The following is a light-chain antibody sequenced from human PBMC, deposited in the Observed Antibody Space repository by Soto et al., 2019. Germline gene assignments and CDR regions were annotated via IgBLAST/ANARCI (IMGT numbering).Light chain of an antibody. J-gene: IGKJ1*01. CDR3: QQYGRSPQA. CDR1: QSVRSN. V-gene: IGKV3-20*01. CDR2: DAS. Sequence: EIVFTTNPGPLSLFPGERATPSCRASQSVRSNLAWYQQKPGQAPRLLIYDASSRATGIPDRFCGSGSGTDFTLTISRLEPEDFAVYYCQQYGRSPQAFGQGTKVDIK.